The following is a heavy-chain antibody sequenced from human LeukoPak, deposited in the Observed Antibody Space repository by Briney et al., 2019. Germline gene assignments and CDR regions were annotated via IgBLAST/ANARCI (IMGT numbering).Heavy chain of an antibody. J-gene: IGHJ4*02. CDR2: IKEDGSVT. CDR3: ARLREIPVFGVVTKSTSYFDY. Sequence: GGSLRLSCVVSGFTFSTSWMTWVRQAPGKGLEWMANIKEDGSVTNHVGSVKGRFTISRDNAKNSLYLQMNSLRAEDTAVYYCARLREIPVFGVVTKSTSYFDYWGQGTLVTVSS. CDR1: GFTFSTSW. V-gene: IGHV3-7*01. D-gene: IGHD3-3*01.